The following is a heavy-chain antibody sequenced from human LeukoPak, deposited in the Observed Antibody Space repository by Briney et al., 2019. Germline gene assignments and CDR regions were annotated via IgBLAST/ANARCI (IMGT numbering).Heavy chain of an antibody. CDR2: IGSSSTHM. Sequence: PGGSLRLSCAASGFSFSRYSMNWVRQAPGKGLEWVASIGSSSTHMYHLDSVKGRFTSSRDNAKNSLYLQMNSLRAEDSAVYYCAGYSSSSLWSFQHWGQGTLVTVSS. CDR1: GFSFSRYS. J-gene: IGHJ1*01. D-gene: IGHD6-6*01. V-gene: IGHV3-21*01. CDR3: AGYSSSSLWSFQH.